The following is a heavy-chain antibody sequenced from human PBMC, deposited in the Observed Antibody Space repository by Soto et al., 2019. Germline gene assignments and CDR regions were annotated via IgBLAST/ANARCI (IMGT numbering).Heavy chain of an antibody. J-gene: IGHJ4*02. D-gene: IGHD3-22*01. Sequence: EVQLEESGGGLVQPGGSLRLSCAASGFTFSNYEMTWVRQAPGKGLEWVSYISSTGSTIYYADSVKGRFTISRDNAKNSVYLQMNSLGAEDTAVYYCARCHDSSGYWTYYFDYWGQGTLVTVSS. V-gene: IGHV3-48*03. CDR2: ISSTGSTI. CDR1: GFTFSNYE. CDR3: ARCHDSSGYWTYYFDY.